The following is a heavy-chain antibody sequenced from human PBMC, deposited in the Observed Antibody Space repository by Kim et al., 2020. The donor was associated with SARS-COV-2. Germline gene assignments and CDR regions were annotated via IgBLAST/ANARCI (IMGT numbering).Heavy chain of an antibody. CDR3: AKDPRLPHIVVVPAAMGWFDP. CDR1: GFTFSSYA. CDR2: ISGSGGST. D-gene: IGHD2-2*01. V-gene: IGHV3-23*01. Sequence: GGSLRLSCAASGFTFSSYAMSWVRQAPGKGLEWVSAISGSGGSTYYADSVKGRFTISRDNSKNTLYLQMNSLRAEDTAVYYCAKDPRLPHIVVVPAAMGWFDPWGQGTLVTVSS. J-gene: IGHJ5*02.